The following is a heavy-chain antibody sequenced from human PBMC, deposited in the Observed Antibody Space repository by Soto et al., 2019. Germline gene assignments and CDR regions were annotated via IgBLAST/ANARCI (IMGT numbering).Heavy chain of an antibody. J-gene: IGHJ3*01. Sequence: QVHLVQSGAEVKKPGSSVKVSCKYSGGTFRTESINWVRQAPGQGLEWMGGILPFFGTADYAPRFQGRVTISADGATTTAYMELSSLTSQDTAVYCCARGHAYGGNSDAFEVWGQGTMVTVSS. D-gene: IGHD2-21*01. CDR2: ILPFFGTA. CDR1: GGTFRTES. V-gene: IGHV1-69*13. CDR3: ARGHAYGGNSDAFEV.